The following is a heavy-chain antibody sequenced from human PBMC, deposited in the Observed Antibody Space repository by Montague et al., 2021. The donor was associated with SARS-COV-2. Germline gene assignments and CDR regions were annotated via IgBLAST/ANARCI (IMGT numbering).Heavy chain of an antibody. V-gene: IGHV4-31*02. CDR3: ARDLGGIDV. D-gene: IGHD3-10*01. CDR2: IYKSGTT. J-gene: IGHJ6*02. Sequence: IYKSGTTHYNPSLKSRVSLSVDTSKNQFSLNLMSATAADTALYYFARDLGGIDVWGQGTTVIV.